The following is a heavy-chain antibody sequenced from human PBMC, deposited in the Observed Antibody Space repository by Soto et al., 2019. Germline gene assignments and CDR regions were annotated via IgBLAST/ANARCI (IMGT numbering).Heavy chain of an antibody. V-gene: IGHV3-33*01. CDR2: IWYDGSNK. J-gene: IGHJ4*02. CDR1: GFTFSTYG. Sequence: QVQLVESGGGVVQPGRSLRLSCAASGFTFSTYGMHWVRQAPGKGLEWVSIIWYDGSNKYYTDSVKGRFTISRDNSKNTLYLQMNSLRAEDTAVYYCARGNYYFDYWGQGTLVTVSS. CDR3: ARGNYYFDY.